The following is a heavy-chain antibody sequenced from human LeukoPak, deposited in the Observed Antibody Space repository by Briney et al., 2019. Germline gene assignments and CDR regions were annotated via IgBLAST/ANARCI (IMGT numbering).Heavy chain of an antibody. CDR3: ARDRDYYGSGREAFDI. CDR1: GESFSGYS. CDR2: IDHSGST. Sequence: SETLSLTCAVYGESFSGYSWGWIRQPPGKGLEWIGEIDHSGSTNYNPSLKSRVTISVDTSKNQFSLKLSSVTAADTAVYYCARDRDYYGSGREAFDIWGQGTMVTVSS. J-gene: IGHJ3*02. D-gene: IGHD3-10*01. V-gene: IGHV4-34*01.